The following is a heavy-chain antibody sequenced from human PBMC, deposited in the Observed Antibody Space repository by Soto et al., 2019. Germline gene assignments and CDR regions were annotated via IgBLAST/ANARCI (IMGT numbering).Heavy chain of an antibody. CDR2: ISSSGSTI. D-gene: IGHD3-22*01. CDR1: GFTFSSYE. Sequence: GGSLRLSCAASGFTFSSYEMNWVRQAPGKGLEWVSYISSSGSTIYYADSVKGRFTISRDNAKNSLYLQMNSLRAEDTAVYYCARELRYYDQADYWGQGTLVTVSS. V-gene: IGHV3-48*03. CDR3: ARELRYYDQADY. J-gene: IGHJ4*02.